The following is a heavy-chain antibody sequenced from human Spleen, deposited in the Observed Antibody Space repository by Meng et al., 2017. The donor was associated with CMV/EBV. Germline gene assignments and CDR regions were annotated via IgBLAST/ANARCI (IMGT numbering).Heavy chain of an antibody. CDR2: ISAYNGNT. V-gene: IGHV1-18*01. J-gene: IGHJ4*02. CDR3: ARTAYCGGDCYSYFDY. D-gene: IGHD2-21*01. Sequence: SGYTVTSYGISWVRQAPGQGLEWMGWISAYNGNTNYAQKLQGRITMTTDTSTSTAYMELRSLRSDDTAVYYCARTAYCGGDCYSYFDYWGQGTLVTVSS. CDR1: GYTVTSYG.